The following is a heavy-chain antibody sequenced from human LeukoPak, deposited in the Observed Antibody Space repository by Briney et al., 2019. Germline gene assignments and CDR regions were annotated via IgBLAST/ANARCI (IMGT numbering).Heavy chain of an antibody. J-gene: IGHJ4*02. CDR1: GYTFTGYY. V-gene: IGHV1-2*02. Sequence: GASVMVSCKASGYTFTGYYMHWVRQAPGQGLEWMGWINPNSGGTNYAQKFQGRVTMTRDTSISTAYMELSRLRSDDTAVYYCARTYSGFPSFDYWGQGTLVTVSS. CDR3: ARTYSGFPSFDY. D-gene: IGHD3-10*01. CDR2: INPNSGGT.